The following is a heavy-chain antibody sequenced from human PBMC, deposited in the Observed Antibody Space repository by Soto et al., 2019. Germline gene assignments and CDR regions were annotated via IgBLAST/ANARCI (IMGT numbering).Heavy chain of an antibody. Sequence: VGSLRLSCAASGFTFSSYSMNWVRQAPGKGLEWVSSISSSSSYIYYADSVKGRFTISRDNAKNSLYLQMNSLRAEDTAVYYCARGLDAYYYYGMDVWGQGTTVT. D-gene: IGHD6-6*01. CDR3: ARGLDAYYYYGMDV. CDR1: GFTFSSYS. CDR2: ISSSSSYI. V-gene: IGHV3-21*01. J-gene: IGHJ6*02.